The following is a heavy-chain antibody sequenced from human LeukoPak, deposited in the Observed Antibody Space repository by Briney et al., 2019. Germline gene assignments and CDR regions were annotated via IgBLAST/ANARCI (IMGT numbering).Heavy chain of an antibody. CDR1: GGSFSGYY. Sequence: PSETLSLTCAVYGGSFSGYYWSWIRQPPGKGLEWIGEINHSGSTNYNPSLKSRVTISVDTSKNQFSLKLSSVTAADTAVYYSARARTMVRGVIIKPYYGMDVWGKGTTVTVSS. V-gene: IGHV4-34*01. D-gene: IGHD3-10*01. CDR2: INHSGST. J-gene: IGHJ6*04. CDR3: ARARTMVRGVIIKPYYGMDV.